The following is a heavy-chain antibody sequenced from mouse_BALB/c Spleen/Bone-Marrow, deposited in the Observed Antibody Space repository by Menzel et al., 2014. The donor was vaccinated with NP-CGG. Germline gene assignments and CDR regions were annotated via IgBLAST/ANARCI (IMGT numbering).Heavy chain of an antibody. D-gene: IGHD4-1*01. CDR2: IFPGSGNI. CDR3: ARRCNWGYAMDY. Sequence: QVQLQQSGPELVKPGASVKISCEASGYSFTSYYIHWVKQRPGRGLEWIGWIFPGSGNIKYNEKFKGEATLTADTSSSTAYMRLSSLTSEDSAVYFCARRCNWGYAMDYWGQGTSVTVSS. J-gene: IGHJ4*01. CDR1: GYSFTSYY. V-gene: IGHV1-66*01.